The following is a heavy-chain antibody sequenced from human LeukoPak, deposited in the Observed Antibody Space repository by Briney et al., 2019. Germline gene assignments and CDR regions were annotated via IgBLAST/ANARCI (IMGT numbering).Heavy chain of an antibody. V-gene: IGHV4-4*02. D-gene: IGHD6-13*01. J-gene: IGHJ4*02. CDR2: IYHSGST. Sequence: PSETLSLNCAVPGGSISSSNWWSWVRQPPGKGLEWIGEIYHSGSTNYNPSLKSRVTISVDKSMNQFSLKLSSVTAADTAVYYCAAIAAAGNVDYWGQGTLVTVSS. CDR3: AAIAAAGNVDY. CDR1: GGSISSSNW.